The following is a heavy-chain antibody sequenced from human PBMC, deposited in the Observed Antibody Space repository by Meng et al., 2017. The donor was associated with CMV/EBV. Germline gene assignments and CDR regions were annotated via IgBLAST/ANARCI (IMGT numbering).Heavy chain of an antibody. J-gene: IGHJ4*02. Sequence: SQTLSLTCGVYGGSLSGYYWNWIRQPPGKGLEWIGEINHNGGANYNPSLKSRVTISVDTSKNQFSLKLTSVTAADTAVYYCTRAGSGWFPFDSWGQGILVTVSS. V-gene: IGHV4-34*01. CDR2: INHNGGA. CDR3: TRAGSGWFPFDS. CDR1: GGSLSGYY. D-gene: IGHD6-19*01.